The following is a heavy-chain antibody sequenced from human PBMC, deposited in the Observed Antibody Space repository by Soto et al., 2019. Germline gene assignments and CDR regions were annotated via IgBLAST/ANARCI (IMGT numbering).Heavy chain of an antibody. V-gene: IGHV3-48*02. CDR2: TSPRGETL. D-gene: IGHD6-19*01. Sequence: GGSLRLSCVASGFSLANYPMNWVRQTPGKGLEWISYTSPRGETLYYAESVEGRFTISRDNGRNSLFLQMNSLRDEDTALYFCAKGPHTNVGWPYYFGSWGQGVPVTVSS. CDR3: AKGPHTNVGWPYYFGS. J-gene: IGHJ4*02. CDR1: GFSLANYP.